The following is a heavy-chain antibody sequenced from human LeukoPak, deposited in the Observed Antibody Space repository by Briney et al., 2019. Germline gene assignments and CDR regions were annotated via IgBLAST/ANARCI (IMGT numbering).Heavy chain of an antibody. CDR1: GFTFSSYG. V-gene: IGHV3-33*08. CDR2: IWYGGSNK. CDR3: ATSGYYYYYMDV. Sequence: GRSLRLSCAASGFTFSSYGMHWVRQAPGKGLEWVAVIWYGGSNKYYADSVKGRFTISRDNSKNTLYLQMNSLRAEDTAVYYCATSGYYYYYMDVWGKGTTVTVSS. J-gene: IGHJ6*03.